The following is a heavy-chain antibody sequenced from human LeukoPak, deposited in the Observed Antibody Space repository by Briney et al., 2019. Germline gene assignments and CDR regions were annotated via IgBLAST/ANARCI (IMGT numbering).Heavy chain of an antibody. CDR2: IKEDGSEK. D-gene: IGHD3-9*01. V-gene: IGHV3-7*01. J-gene: IGHJ6*03. CDR1: GFTFSPYW. Sequence: GGSLRLSCVAFGFTFSPYWMSWVRQAPGKGLEWVANIKEDGSEKYYVDSVRGRFTLSRDNAENSLYLQMNSLRAEDTAVYYCARDHHDVLTGYYSNYYNYYYMDVWGKGTTVTVSS. CDR3: ARDHHDVLTGYYSNYYNYYYMDV.